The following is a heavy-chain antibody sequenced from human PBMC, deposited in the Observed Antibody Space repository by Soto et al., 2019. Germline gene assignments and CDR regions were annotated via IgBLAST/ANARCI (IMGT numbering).Heavy chain of an antibody. D-gene: IGHD4-17*01. CDR2: ISAYNGNT. CDR3: AKDPNDYGDFDYFDY. CDR1: GYTFTSYG. V-gene: IGHV1-18*01. J-gene: IGHJ4*02. Sequence: GASVKVSCKASGYTFTSYGISWVRQAPGQGLEWMGWISAYNGNTNYAQKLQGRVTMTTDTSTSTAYMERRSLRSDDTALYYCAKDPNDYGDFDYFDYWGQGTLVTVSS.